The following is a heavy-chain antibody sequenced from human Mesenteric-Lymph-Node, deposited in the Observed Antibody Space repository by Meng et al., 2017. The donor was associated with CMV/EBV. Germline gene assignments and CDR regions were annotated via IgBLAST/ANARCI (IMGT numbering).Heavy chain of an antibody. V-gene: IGHV4-34*01. CDR3: AREGSLRSVDY. J-gene: IGHJ4*02. CDR1: GGSFSGYY. Sequence: SETLSLTCAVYGGSFSGYYWSWIRQPPGKGLEWIGEINHGGSTNYNPSLKSRVTISVDTSKNQFSLKLSSVTAADTAVYYCAREGSLRSVDYWGQGTLVTVSS. CDR2: INHGGST. D-gene: IGHD2-15*01.